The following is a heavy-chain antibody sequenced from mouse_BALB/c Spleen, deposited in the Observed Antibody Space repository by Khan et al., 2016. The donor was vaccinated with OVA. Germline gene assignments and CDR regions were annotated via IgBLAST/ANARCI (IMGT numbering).Heavy chain of an antibody. CDR3: TRDGSSEFSY. CDR1: GYTFAGYG. D-gene: IGHD2-3*01. Sequence: QVHVQQSGPEPVRPGASVKISCKGSGYTFAGYGMHWVSQSHAKSLEWIGVISTYNGNIKYNPKFEGRATMTVDKSSSTASLELDRLTSEDSAVYFCTRDGSSEFSYGGQGTLVTVSA. CDR2: ISTYNGNI. V-gene: IGHV1S137*01. J-gene: IGHJ3*01.